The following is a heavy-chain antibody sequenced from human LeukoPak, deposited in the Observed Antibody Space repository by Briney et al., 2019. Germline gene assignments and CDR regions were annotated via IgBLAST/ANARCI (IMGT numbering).Heavy chain of an antibody. J-gene: IGHJ4*02. D-gene: IGHD6-19*01. Sequence: GGSLRLSCAASGFTFSSYAMSWVRQAPGKGLEWVSAISGSGGSTYYADSVKGRFTISRDNSKNTLYLQMNSLRAEDTAVYYCARHSSSHDYFDYWGQGTLVTVSS. CDR1: GFTFSSYA. CDR3: ARHSSSHDYFDY. V-gene: IGHV3-23*01. CDR2: ISGSGGST.